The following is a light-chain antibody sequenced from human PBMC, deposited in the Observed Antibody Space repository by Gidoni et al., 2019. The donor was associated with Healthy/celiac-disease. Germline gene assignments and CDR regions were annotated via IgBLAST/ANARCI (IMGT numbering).Light chain of an antibody. V-gene: IGKV1-33*01. Sequence: DIQMTQSPSSLSASVGDRVTITCQASQYISNYLNWYQQKPGKAPKLLIYDASNLETGVPSRFSGSGSGTDFTFTISSLQPEDIATYYCQQYDNLQVTFGPGTKVDIK. CDR1: QYISNY. CDR2: DAS. CDR3: QQYDNLQVT. J-gene: IGKJ3*01.